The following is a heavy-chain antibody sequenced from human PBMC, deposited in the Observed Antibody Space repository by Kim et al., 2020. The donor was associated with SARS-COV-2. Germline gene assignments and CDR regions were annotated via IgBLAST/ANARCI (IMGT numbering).Heavy chain of an antibody. V-gene: IGHV1-69*13. D-gene: IGHD6-6*01. J-gene: IGHJ6*02. CDR1: GGTFSSYA. CDR2: IIPIFGTA. Sequence: SVKVSCKASGGTFSSYAISWVRQAPGQGLEWMGGIIPIFGTANYAQKFQGRVTITADESTSTAYMELSSLRSEDTAVYYCARGDFGGAARPIRGFYYYYGMDVWGQGTTVTVSS. CDR3: ARGDFGGAARPIRGFYYYYGMDV.